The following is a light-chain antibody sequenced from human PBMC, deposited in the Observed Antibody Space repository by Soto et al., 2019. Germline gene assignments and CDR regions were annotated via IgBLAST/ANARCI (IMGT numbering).Light chain of an antibody. Sequence: DIQMTQSPSTLSASVGDRVTITCRASQSINTWLVWYQQKPGKAPNLLIYDVSTLKSGVPSRFSGSGSGTEFTLTISSLQPDDFATYYCQQYNSYSWTFGQGTKVEIK. J-gene: IGKJ1*01. V-gene: IGKV1-5*01. CDR1: QSINTW. CDR2: DVS. CDR3: QQYNSYSWT.